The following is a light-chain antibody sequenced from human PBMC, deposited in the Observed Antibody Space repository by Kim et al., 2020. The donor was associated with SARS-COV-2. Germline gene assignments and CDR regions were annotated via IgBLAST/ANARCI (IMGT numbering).Light chain of an antibody. CDR3: QAWDSSTYV. J-gene: IGLJ1*01. CDR1: KLGDKY. V-gene: IGLV3-1*01. Sequence: MSHGQTASITCSGDKLGDKYACWYQQKPGQSPVLVIYQDSKRPSGIPERFSGSNSGNTATLTISGTQAMDEADYYCQAWDSSTYVFGTGTKVTVL. CDR2: QDS.